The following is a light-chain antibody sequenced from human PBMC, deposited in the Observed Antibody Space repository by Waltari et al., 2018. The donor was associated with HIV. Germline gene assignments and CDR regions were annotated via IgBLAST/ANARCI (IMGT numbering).Light chain of an antibody. CDR3: QLYGSSPPRYT. CDR2: GAS. CDR1: QSVTSSY. V-gene: IGKV3-20*01. J-gene: IGKJ2*01. Sequence: TQSPGTLSLSPGEGATLSCRASQSVTSSYLAWYQQKPGQAPRLVIYGASNRATGIPDRFSGSGSGTDFTLTISRLEPEDFAVYYCQLYGSSPPRYTFGQGTKLEIK.